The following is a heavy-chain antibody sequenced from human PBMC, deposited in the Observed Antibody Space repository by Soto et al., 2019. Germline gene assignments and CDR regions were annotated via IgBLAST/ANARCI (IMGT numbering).Heavy chain of an antibody. D-gene: IGHD5-12*01. J-gene: IGHJ4*02. CDR3: ARVAVEMATIHVFDY. CDR1: GFTFSSCA. CDR2: ISYDGSNK. V-gene: IGHV3-30-3*01. Sequence: QVQLVESGGGVVQPGRSLRLSCAASGFTFSSCAMHWVRQAPGKGLEWVAVISYDGSNKYYADSVKGRFTISRDNSKNTLYLQMNSLRAEDTAVYYCARVAVEMATIHVFDYWGQGTLVTVSS.